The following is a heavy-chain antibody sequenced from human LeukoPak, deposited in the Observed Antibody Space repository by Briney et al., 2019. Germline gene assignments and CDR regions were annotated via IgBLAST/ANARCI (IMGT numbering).Heavy chain of an antibody. CDR2: INPSGGST. Sequence: ASVKVSCKASGYTFTSYYMHWVRQAPGQGLEWMGIINPSGGSTSYAQKFQGRVTMTRDTSTSTVYMELSSLRSEDTAVYYCARDPPDDFWSGYYMDVWGKGTTVTVSS. V-gene: IGHV1-46*01. CDR3: ARDPPDDFWSGYYMDV. CDR1: GYTFTSYY. D-gene: IGHD3-3*01. J-gene: IGHJ6*04.